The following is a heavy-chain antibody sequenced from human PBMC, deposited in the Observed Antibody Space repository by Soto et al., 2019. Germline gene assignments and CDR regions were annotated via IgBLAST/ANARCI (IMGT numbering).Heavy chain of an antibody. D-gene: IGHD2-15*01. Sequence: QVQLVESGGGVVQPGRSLRLSCAASGFTFSSYGMHWVRQAPGKGLEGVAVIWYDGSNKYYADSVKGRFTISTDNSKNTLYLQINSLRDEDMAVYYCARDGYCSGGSCYSVPGFDYWGQGNLVTVSS. CDR1: GFTFSSYG. CDR2: IWYDGSNK. CDR3: ARDGYCSGGSCYSVPGFDY. V-gene: IGHV3-33*01. J-gene: IGHJ4*02.